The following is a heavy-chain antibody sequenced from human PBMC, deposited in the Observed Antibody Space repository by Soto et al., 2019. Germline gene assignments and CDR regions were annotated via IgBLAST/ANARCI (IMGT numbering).Heavy chain of an antibody. J-gene: IGHJ5*02. CDR2: IYYSGST. Sequence: QVQLQESGPGLVKPSQTLSLTCTVSGGSISSGGYYWSWIRQHPGKGLEWIGYIYYSGSTYYNPSLKSLVTISVDTSKNQFSLKLSSVTAADTAVYYCARDGTDCSSTSCYFDPWGQGTLVTVSS. CDR3: ARDGTDCSSTSCYFDP. D-gene: IGHD2-2*01. CDR1: GGSISSGGYY. V-gene: IGHV4-31*01.